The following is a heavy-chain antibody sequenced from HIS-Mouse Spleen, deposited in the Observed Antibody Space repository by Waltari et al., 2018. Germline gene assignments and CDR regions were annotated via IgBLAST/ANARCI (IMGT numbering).Heavy chain of an antibody. V-gene: IGHV4-34*01. CDR1: GGSFSGYY. D-gene: IGHD3-10*01. CDR3: ARGRYYYGSGVNYFDY. J-gene: IGHJ4*02. Sequence: QVQLQQWGAGLLKPSETLSLTCAGYGGSFSGYYWSWIRQPPGKGLEWIGEINHSGSTNYNPSLKSRVTISVDTSKNQFSLKLSSVTAADTAVYYCARGRYYYGSGVNYFDYWGQGTLVTVSS. CDR2: INHSGST.